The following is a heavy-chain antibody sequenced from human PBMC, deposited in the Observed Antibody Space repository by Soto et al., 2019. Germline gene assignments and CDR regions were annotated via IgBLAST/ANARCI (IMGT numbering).Heavy chain of an antibody. CDR2: IYYSGST. V-gene: IGHV4-39*01. J-gene: IGHJ5*02. Sequence: SETLSLTCTVSGGSISSSSYYWGWIRQPPGKGLEWVGSIYYSGSTYYNPSLKSRVTISVDTSKNQFSLKLSSVTAADTAVYYCARHRDRAYWFDPWGQGTLVTVSS. CDR1: GGSISSSSYY. CDR3: ARHRDRAYWFDP.